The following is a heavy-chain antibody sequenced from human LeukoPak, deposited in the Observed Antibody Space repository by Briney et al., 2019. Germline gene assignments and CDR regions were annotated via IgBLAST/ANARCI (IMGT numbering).Heavy chain of an antibody. Sequence: SGGSLRLSCAASGFTFSSYWMHWVRQAPGKGLVWVSRINTDGSSTSYADSVKGRFTISRDNSKNTLYLQMNSLRAEDTAVYYCARDIGTGLNWFDPWGQGTLVTVSS. CDR3: ARDIGTGLNWFDP. D-gene: IGHD3/OR15-3a*01. CDR2: INTDGSST. CDR1: GFTFSSYW. V-gene: IGHV3-74*01. J-gene: IGHJ5*02.